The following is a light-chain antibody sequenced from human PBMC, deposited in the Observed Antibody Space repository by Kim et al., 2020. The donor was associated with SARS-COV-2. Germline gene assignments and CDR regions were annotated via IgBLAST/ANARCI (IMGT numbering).Light chain of an antibody. Sequence: GPSITISCAGTSRDVGAYNYDSWYQQHPGKAPKLMIYDVSNRPSGFSNRFSGSKSGNTGSLTISRLHAEDEADYYCSSYTSSSTLVFGGGTQLTVL. V-gene: IGLV2-14*03. CDR1: SRDVGAYNY. J-gene: IGLJ2*01. CDR3: SSYTSSSTLV. CDR2: DVS.